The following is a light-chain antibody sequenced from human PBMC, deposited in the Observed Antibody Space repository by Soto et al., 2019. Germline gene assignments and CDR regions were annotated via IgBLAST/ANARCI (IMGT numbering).Light chain of an antibody. CDR3: QEYNNWPFT. CDR1: QSVSSN. V-gene: IGKV3-15*01. CDR2: GAS. Sequence: EIVMTQSPATLSVSPGERTTVSCRASQSVSSNLAGYQQKPGQAPRLLIYGASTRATGIPARFSGSGSGTEFTLTISSLPSEDFAVYYCQEYNNWPFTFGPGTKVDIK. J-gene: IGKJ3*01.